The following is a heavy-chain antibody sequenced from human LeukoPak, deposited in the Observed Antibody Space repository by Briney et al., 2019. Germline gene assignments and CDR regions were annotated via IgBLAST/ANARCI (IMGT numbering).Heavy chain of an antibody. D-gene: IGHD6-19*01. CDR2: ISAYNGNT. CDR1: GGTFSSYA. CDR3: ARASSGWTKPPDY. J-gene: IGHJ4*02. V-gene: IGHV1-18*01. Sequence: ASVKVSCKASGGTFSSYAISWVRQAPGQGLEWMAWISAYNGNTNYAQKLQGRVTMTTDTSTSTAYMELRSLRSDDTAVYYCARASSGWTKPPDYWGQGTLVTVSS.